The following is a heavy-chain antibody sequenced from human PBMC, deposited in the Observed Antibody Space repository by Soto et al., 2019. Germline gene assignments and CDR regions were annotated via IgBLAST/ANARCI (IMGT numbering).Heavy chain of an antibody. Sequence: QVQLVESGGGVVQPGRSLRLSCAASGFTFSSYAMHWARQAPGKGLEWVAVISYDGSNKYYADSVKGRFTISRDNSKNTLYLQMNSLRAEDTAVYYCASPGGDYFLNWFDPWGQGTLVTVSS. CDR3: ASPGGDYFLNWFDP. CDR2: ISYDGSNK. CDR1: GFTFSSYA. J-gene: IGHJ5*02. D-gene: IGHD2-21*02. V-gene: IGHV3-30-3*01.